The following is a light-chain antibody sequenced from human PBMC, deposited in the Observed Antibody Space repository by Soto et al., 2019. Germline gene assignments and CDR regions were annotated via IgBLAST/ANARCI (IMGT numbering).Light chain of an antibody. CDR1: QSVSSN. V-gene: IGKV3-15*01. J-gene: IGKJ4*01. CDR2: GAS. Sequence: EIVMTQSPATLSVSPGERATLSCRASQSVSSNSAWYQQKTGQAARLLIYGASTRATGIPARLSGSGSGTEFTLTISSLQSEDCAVYYFQQGKKWPGTFGGGTKVEIK. CDR3: QQGKKWPGT.